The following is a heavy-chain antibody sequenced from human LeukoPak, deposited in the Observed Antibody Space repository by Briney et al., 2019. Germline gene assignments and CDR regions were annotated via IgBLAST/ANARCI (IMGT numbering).Heavy chain of an antibody. V-gene: IGHV4-34*01. J-gene: IGHJ5*02. Sequence: PSETLSLTCAVYGGSFSGYYWSWIRQPPGKGLEWIGEINHSGSTNYNPSLKSRVTISVDTPKNQFSLKLSSVTAADTAVYYCARGSRLVRGVHNWFDPWGQGTLVTVSS. CDR3: ARGSRLVRGVHNWFDP. D-gene: IGHD3-10*01. CDR1: GGSFSGYY. CDR2: INHSGST.